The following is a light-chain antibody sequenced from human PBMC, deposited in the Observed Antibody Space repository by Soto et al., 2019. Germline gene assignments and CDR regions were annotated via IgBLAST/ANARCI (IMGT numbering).Light chain of an antibody. CDR2: DNN. V-gene: IGLV1-40*01. Sequence: QPVLTQPPSVSGAPGQRVTISCTGSSSNIGARFDVHWYQQLPGTAPKLLIYDNNDRPSGVPDRFSGSKSGTSASLAITGLQAEDEADYYCQSYDSSLSGSVFGGGTKVTVL. CDR3: QSYDSSLSGSV. J-gene: IGLJ3*02. CDR1: SSNIGARFD.